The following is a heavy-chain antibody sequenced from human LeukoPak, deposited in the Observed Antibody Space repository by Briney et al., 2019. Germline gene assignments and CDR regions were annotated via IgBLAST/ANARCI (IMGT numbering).Heavy chain of an antibody. Sequence: SETLSLTCTVSGGSIRSSSFYWGWIRQLPGKGLEWIGSMCFGGSTYYNPSLQSRVAISVDTSENQFSLKLSSVTAADTAVYYCARDGPTPHYDFWSGYYAGFDYWGHGTLVRVSS. CDR3: ARDGPTPHYDFWSGYYAGFDY. CDR1: GGSIRSSSFY. V-gene: IGHV4-39*07. D-gene: IGHD3-3*01. J-gene: IGHJ4*01. CDR2: MCFGGST.